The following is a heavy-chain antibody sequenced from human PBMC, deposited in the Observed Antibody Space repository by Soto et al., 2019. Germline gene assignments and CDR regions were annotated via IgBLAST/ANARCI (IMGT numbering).Heavy chain of an antibody. CDR2: IYYSGST. D-gene: IGHD2-15*01. J-gene: IGHJ5*02. V-gene: IGHV4-59*01. CDR3: GRSFAVAAPLDP. CDR1: GGSMSNYY. Sequence: SETLSLTCTVSGGSMSNYYWSWIRQSPGKGLEWIGYIYYSGSTNYNPSLKSRVTISADTSKNQFSLRLSSVTAADTAVYYCGRSFAVAAPLDPWGQGTLATVSS.